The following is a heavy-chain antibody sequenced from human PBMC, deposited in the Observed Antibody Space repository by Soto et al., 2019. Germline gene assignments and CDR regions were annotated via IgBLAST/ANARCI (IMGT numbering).Heavy chain of an antibody. D-gene: IGHD7-27*01. V-gene: IGHV4-30-4*01. J-gene: IGHJ5*01. Sequence: SETLSLTCSVSGDSISNLDYFWAWIRQPPGQALEYIGYIYKSATTYYNPSFESRVAISVDTSKSQFSLNVTSVTAADTAVYFCARGRYCLTGRCFPNWFDSWRHGALVTVSS. CDR2: IYKSATT. CDR1: GDSISNLDYF. CDR3: ARGRYCLTGRCFPNWFDS.